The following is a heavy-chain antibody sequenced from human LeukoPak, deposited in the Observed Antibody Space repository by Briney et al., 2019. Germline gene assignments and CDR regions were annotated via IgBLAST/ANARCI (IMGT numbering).Heavy chain of an antibody. D-gene: IGHD1-7*01. CDR1: GGSFSGYY. J-gene: IGHJ5*02. CDR3: ARDPSYNWNYGWFDP. V-gene: IGHV4-34*01. CDR2: INHSGST. Sequence: SETLSLTCAVYGGSFSGYYWSWIRQPPGKGLEWIGEINHSGSTNYNPSLKSRVTISVDTSKNQFSLKLSSVTDADTAMYHCARDPSYNWNYGWFDPWGQGTLVTVSS.